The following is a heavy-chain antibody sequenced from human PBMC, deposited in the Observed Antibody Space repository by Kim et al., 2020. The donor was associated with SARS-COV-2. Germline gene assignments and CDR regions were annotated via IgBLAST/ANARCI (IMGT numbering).Heavy chain of an antibody. V-gene: IGHV3-30*18. CDR3: AKDQIPRGTAAARIGMDV. D-gene: IGHD6-13*01. CDR2: ISYDGSNK. Sequence: GGSLRLSCAASGFTFSSYGMHWVRQAPGKGLEWVAVISYDGSNKYYADSVKGRFTISRDNSKNTLYLQMNSLRAEDTAVYYCAKDQIPRGTAAARIGMDVWGQGTTVTVSS. CDR1: GFTFSSYG. J-gene: IGHJ6*02.